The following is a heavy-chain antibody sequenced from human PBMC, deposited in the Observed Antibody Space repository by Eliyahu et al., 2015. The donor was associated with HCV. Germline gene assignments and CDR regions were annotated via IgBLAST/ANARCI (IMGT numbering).Heavy chain of an antibody. V-gene: IGHV1-69*01. J-gene: IGHJ5*02. CDR2: IIPIFGTA. D-gene: IGHD2-2*01. CDR3: ARSRLPATAAGANWFDP. CDR1: GGTFSSYA. Sequence: QVQLVQSGAEVKKPGSSVKVSCXASGGTFSSYAISWVRQAPGQGLEWMGGIIPIFGTANYAQKFQGRVTITADESTSTAYMELSSLRSEDTAVYYCARSRLPATAAGANWFDPWGQGTLVTVSS.